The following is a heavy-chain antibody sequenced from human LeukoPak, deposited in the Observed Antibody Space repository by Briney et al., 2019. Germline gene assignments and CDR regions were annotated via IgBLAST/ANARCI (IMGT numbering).Heavy chain of an antibody. CDR2: ISPYNGNT. V-gene: IGHV1-18*01. CDR3: ARDPGIYYYDSSGRFDY. D-gene: IGHD3-22*01. CDR1: GYTFTTYG. Sequence: GASVKVSCKASGYTFTTYGISWVRQAPGQGLAWMGWISPYNGNTIYAHNLQGRVTMTADTSTSTAYMELRSLTSDDTAVYYCARDPGIYYYDSSGRFDYWGRGTLVTVSS. J-gene: IGHJ4*02.